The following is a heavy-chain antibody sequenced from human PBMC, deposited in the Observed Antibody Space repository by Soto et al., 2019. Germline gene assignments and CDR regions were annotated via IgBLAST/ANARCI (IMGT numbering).Heavy chain of an antibody. CDR2: ISAYNGNT. V-gene: IGHV1-18*01. J-gene: IGHJ6*04. CDR1: GYTFTSYG. D-gene: IGHD2-2*01. Sequence: ASVKVSCKASGYTFTSYGISWVRQAPGQGLEWMGWISAYNGNTNYAQKLQGRVTMTTDTSTSTAYMELRSLRSDDTAVYYCARDWAIKYCSSTSCYSDYYYGMDVWGKGTTVTVSS. CDR3: ARDWAIKYCSSTSCYSDYYYGMDV.